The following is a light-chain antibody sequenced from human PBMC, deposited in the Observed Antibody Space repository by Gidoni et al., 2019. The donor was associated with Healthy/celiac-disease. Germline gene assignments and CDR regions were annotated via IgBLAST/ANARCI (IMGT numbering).Light chain of an antibody. CDR3: PRTYHAPPAIT. CDR1: QGISSY. Sequence: EIQLTQSPSSLSASVGDRVTITCRVSQGISSYLNWYRQKPGKVPKLLLYSASTLQSVVPSRFSASGSVTDFTLTISSLQPEDVATYYGPRTYHAPPAITFGQGTRLEIK. V-gene: IGKV1-27*01. CDR2: SAS. J-gene: IGKJ5*01.